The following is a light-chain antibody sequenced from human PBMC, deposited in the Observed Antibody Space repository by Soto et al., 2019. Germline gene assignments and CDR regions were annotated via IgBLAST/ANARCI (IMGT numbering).Light chain of an antibody. CDR1: QDINSY. CDR2: AAS. CDR3: QQYNIYPLT. Sequence: DVQMTQSPSSLSASVGDRVTITCRASQDINSYLAWYQQKPGNAPNSLFYAASSLQTGVPSRFSGSESGTDVTLTISNLQPEDSATYYCQQYNIYPLTFGGGTKVEIK. J-gene: IGKJ4*01. V-gene: IGKV1D-16*01.